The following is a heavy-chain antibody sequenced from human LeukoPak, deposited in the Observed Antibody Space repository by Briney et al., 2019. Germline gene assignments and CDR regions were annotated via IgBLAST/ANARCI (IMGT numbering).Heavy chain of an antibody. Sequence: ASVKVSCKASGGTFSSYAISWVRQAPGQGLEWMGGIIPIFGTANYAQKFQGRVTITTDESTSTAYMELSSLRSEDTAVYYCAAGRAYYYDSSGYQAVDAFDIWGQGTMVTVSS. CDR1: GGTFSSYA. D-gene: IGHD3-22*01. V-gene: IGHV1-69*05. CDR2: IIPIFGTA. J-gene: IGHJ3*02. CDR3: AAGRAYYYDSSGYQAVDAFDI.